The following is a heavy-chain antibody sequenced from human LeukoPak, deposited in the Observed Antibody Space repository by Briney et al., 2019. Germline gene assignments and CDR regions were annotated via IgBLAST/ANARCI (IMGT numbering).Heavy chain of an antibody. CDR3: ARSSTSWAKGVVNWSDP. J-gene: IGHJ5*02. Sequence: SQTLSLTCANSGDSVSSNSAAWNWIRQSPSRGLEWLGRTYYRSKWYNDYAVSVKSRITINPDTSKNQFSLQLNSVTPEDTAVYYCARSSTSWAKGVVNWSDPWGQGTLVTVSS. V-gene: IGHV6-1*01. CDR2: TYYRSKWYN. D-gene: IGHD2-2*01. CDR1: GDSVSSNSAA.